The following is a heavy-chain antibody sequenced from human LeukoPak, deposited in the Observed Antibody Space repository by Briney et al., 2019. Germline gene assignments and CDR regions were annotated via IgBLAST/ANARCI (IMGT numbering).Heavy chain of an antibody. Sequence: ASETLSLTCTVSGGSISGSNWWSWVRQPPGKGLEWIGEIYHSGSSNYNPSLWSRVTISVDKSKNQFSLNLTSVTAADTAVYYCARGASGWPLGGFDPWGQGTLVTVSS. V-gene: IGHV4-4*02. D-gene: IGHD6-19*01. CDR1: GGSISGSNW. CDR3: ARGASGWPLGGFDP. CDR2: IYHSGSS. J-gene: IGHJ5*02.